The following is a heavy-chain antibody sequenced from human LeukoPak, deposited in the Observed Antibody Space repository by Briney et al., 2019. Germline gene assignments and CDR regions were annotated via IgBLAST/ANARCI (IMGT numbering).Heavy chain of an antibody. CDR3: ARHASGSLLGGPWDYFDY. J-gene: IGHJ4*02. V-gene: IGHV4-39*01. D-gene: IGHD3-10*01. CDR2: IYYSGTT. CDR1: GGSISSSTYY. Sequence: SETLSLTCTVSGGSISSSTYYWGWVRQPPGKGLEWIGTIYYSGTTYYNPSLRSRVTISVDTSKHQFSLTLSDVTATDTAVYFCARHASGSLLGGPWDYFDYWGQGTLVTVSS.